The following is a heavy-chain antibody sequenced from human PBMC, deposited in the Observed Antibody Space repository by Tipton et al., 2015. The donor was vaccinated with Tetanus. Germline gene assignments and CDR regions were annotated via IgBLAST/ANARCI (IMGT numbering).Heavy chain of an antibody. CDR2: IKSKLDGGAI. D-gene: IGHD3-16*01. CDR3: STSGPGVSGGDY. Sequence: SLRLSCAASGFTFSEFTFADAWMSWVRRAPGEGLEWIGRIKSKLDGGAIDYAAPMEGRFIISRDDSQNAGFLQMNSLKPEDTAVYYCSTSGPGVSGGDYWGQGTLVTVSS. CDR1: GFTFSEFTFADAW. J-gene: IGHJ4*02. V-gene: IGHV3-15*01.